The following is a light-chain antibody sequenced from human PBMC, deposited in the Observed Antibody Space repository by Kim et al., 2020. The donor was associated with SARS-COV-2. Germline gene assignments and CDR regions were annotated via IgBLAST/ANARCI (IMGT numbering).Light chain of an antibody. CDR1: QSVSNY. J-gene: IGKJ4*02. CDR2: DVS. CDR3: QQRSRWPLT. V-gene: IGKV3-11*01. Sequence: EVVLTQSPDTLSLSPGERAPLSCRASQSVSNYLVWYQQRPAQAPRLLIYDVSNRATGIPARFSGSGSGTDFTLTISSLEPEDFGVYYCQQRSRWPLTFGGGTKVDIK.